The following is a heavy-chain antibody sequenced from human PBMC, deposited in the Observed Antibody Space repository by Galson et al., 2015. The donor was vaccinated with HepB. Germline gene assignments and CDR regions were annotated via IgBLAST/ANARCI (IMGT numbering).Heavy chain of an antibody. Sequence: SVKVSCKASGYTFTNYHIHWMRQAPGQGLQWMGIIRPSDDTTTYAQNFQGRVTMTRDTSTSTVYMELRRLRSEDTAVYYCARDCGAWSVDYWGQGTLVTVSS. D-gene: IGHD6-19*01. CDR1: GYTFTNYH. J-gene: IGHJ4*02. V-gene: IGHV1-46*01. CDR3: ARDCGAWSVDY. CDR2: IRPSDDTT.